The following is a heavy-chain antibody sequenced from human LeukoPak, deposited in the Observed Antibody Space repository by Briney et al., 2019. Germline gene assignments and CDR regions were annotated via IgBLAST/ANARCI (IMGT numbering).Heavy chain of an antibody. CDR2: ISGSGGRT. CDR3: AMAVIGSGWTLDY. CDR1: GGSISSTN. V-gene: IGHV3-23*01. Sequence: ETLSLTCGVPGGSISSTNWWSWVRQAPGKGLEWVSSISGSGGRTSYADSVQGRFTISRDNSKNTLYRELNSLRAEDAAVYFCAMAVIGSGWTLDYWGQGTLVTVSS. J-gene: IGHJ4*02. D-gene: IGHD6-19*01.